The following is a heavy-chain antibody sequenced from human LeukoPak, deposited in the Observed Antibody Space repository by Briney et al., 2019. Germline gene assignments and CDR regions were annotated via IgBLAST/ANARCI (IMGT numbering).Heavy chain of an antibody. J-gene: IGHJ5*02. V-gene: IGHV4-4*07. CDR1: GGSISSYY. D-gene: IGHD5-12*01. CDR2: IYTSGST. Sequence: SVTLSLTCTVSGGSISSYYWSWIRQPAGKGLEWIGRIYTSGSTNYNPSLKSRVTMSVDTSKNQFSLKLSSVTAADTAVYYCARDIVATIGHLYNWFDPWGQGTLVTVSS. CDR3: ARDIVATIGHLYNWFDP.